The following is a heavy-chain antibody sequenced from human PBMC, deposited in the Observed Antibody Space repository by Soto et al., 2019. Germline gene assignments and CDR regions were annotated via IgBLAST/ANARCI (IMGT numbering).Heavy chain of an antibody. J-gene: IGHJ4*02. CDR3: ARISRHIAGDY. V-gene: IGHV2-26*01. D-gene: IGHD2-21*01. Sequence: QVTLKESGPVLVKPTETLMLTCTVSGFSLSNSRMGVTWIRQPPGKALEWLAHIFFNDEKAYNTSLKTRLTISKDTSKSQVVLIMTNMDPVDTATYFCARISRHIAGDYWGQGTPVTVSS. CDR1: GFSLSNSRMG. CDR2: IFFNDEK.